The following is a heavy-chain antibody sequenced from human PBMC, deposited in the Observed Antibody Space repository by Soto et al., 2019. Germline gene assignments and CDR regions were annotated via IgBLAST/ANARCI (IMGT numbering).Heavy chain of an antibody. V-gene: IGHV5-10-1*01. CDR1: GYSFTTFW. J-gene: IGHJ3*02. CDR2: IDPGDSYT. D-gene: IGHD6-13*01. CDR3: ARPTAAGTLDAFDI. Sequence: GESLKISCKGSGYSFTTFWISWVRQMPGKGLEWMGTIDPGDSYTNYSPSFQGHVTISSDKSITTAYLQWNSLKASDTAMYYCARPTAAGTLDAFDIWGQGTMVTVSS.